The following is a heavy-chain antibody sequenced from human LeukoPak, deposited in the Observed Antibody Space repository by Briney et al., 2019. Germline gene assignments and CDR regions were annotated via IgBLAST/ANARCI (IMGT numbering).Heavy chain of an antibody. J-gene: IGHJ4*02. CDR2: ISYDANVK. CDR1: GFTFSSDA. D-gene: IGHD6-13*01. CDR3: AKDRSTTWACDY. V-gene: IGHV3-30*18. Sequence: GRSQRLSCAASGFTFSSDAMHWVRQAPGKGLEWVAFISYDANVKRYADSVKGRFTISRDNSKNTVYLQMSSLRPEDTAVYHCAKDRSTTWACDYWGQGTLVTVSS.